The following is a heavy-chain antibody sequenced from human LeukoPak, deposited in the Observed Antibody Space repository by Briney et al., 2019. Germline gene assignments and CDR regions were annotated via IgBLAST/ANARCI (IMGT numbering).Heavy chain of an antibody. V-gene: IGHV4-4*07. CDR1: GGSISSYY. CDR2: IYTSGIT. D-gene: IGHD6-19*01. Sequence: SETLSLTCTVSGGSISSYYWSWIRQPAGKGLEWIGRIYTSGITNYNPSLKSRVTMSVDTSKNQFSLKLSSVTAADTAVYYCARDLVVAVAGTEDYWGQGTLVNVSS. CDR3: ARDLVVAVAGTEDY. J-gene: IGHJ4*02.